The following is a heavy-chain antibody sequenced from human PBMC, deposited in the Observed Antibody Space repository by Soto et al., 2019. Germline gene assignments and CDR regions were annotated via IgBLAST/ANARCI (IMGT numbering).Heavy chain of an antibody. Sequence: QVQLVQSGAEVKKSGASVKVSCKASGYTFTTYAVHWVRQAPGQTFEWMGWIHGGNGNTKYSEKFQGRVTITRDTSASIVYMELNSLRSEDTAVYYCVRDAGVGAPNWFDPWGQGTLVTVSS. CDR1: GYTFTTYA. D-gene: IGHD1-26*01. V-gene: IGHV1-3*01. CDR2: IHGGNGNT. CDR3: VRDAGVGAPNWFDP. J-gene: IGHJ5*02.